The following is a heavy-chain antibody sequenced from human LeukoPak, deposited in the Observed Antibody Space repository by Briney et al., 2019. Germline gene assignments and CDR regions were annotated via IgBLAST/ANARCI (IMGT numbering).Heavy chain of an antibody. CDR1: GFTFSSYA. D-gene: IGHD5-24*01. CDR3: AGKGKGYTRPDY. J-gene: IGHJ4*02. CDR2: ISGSGGST. Sequence: GGSLRLSCAASGFTFSSYAMSWVRQAPGEGLEWVSAISGSGGSTYYADSVKGRFTISRDNSKNTLYLQMNSLRAEDTAVYYCAGKGKGYTRPDYWGQGTLVTVSS. V-gene: IGHV3-23*01.